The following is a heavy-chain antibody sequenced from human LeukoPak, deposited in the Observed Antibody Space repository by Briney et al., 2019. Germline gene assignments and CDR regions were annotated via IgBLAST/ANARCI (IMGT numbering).Heavy chain of an antibody. CDR2: IYNSGST. V-gene: IGHV4-59*01. Sequence: SETLSLTCTVSGGSISIYYWSWLRQPPGKGLEWIGYIYNSGSTIYDPSLKSRATISVDTSENQFSLRLTSVTAADPAVYYCVRDRELNYWGQGTLVTVSS. CDR3: VRDRELNY. J-gene: IGHJ4*02. CDR1: GGSISIYY. D-gene: IGHD1-26*01.